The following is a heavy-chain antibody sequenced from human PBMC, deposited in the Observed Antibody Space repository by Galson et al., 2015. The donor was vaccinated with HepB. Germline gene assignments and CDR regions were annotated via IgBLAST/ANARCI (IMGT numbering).Heavy chain of an antibody. CDR2: ISYDGSNK. CDR3: ARDKVGYSSATFYYYYMDV. D-gene: IGHD6-19*01. J-gene: IGHJ6*03. V-gene: IGHV3-30-3*01. Sequence: SLRLSCAASGFTFSSYAMHWVRQAPGKGLEWVAVISYDGSNKYYADSVKGRFTISRDNSKNTLYLQMNSLRAEDTAVYYCARDKVGYSSATFYYYYMDVWGKGTTVTVSS. CDR1: GFTFSSYA.